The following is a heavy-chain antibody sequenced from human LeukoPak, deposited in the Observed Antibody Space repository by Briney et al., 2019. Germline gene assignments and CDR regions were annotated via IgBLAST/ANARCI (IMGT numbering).Heavy chain of an antibody. V-gene: IGHV4-39*07. D-gene: IGHD2-8*01. CDR1: GASISTSRSY. CDR3: ARVRGRDGYFDY. Sequence: SETLSLTCTVSGASISTSRSYGAWVRQPPGKELEWIASVSYTGDAYYNPSLKSRVIISVETSKNQFSLKVRSVTASDTAVYFCARVRGRDGYFDYWGQGALVTVSS. CDR2: VSYTGDA. J-gene: IGHJ4*02.